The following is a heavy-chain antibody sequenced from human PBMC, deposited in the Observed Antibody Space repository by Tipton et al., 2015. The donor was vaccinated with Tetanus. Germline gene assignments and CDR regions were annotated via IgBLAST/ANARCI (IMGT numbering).Heavy chain of an antibody. CDR1: GGSVRSGDYS. Sequence: LRLSCTVSGGSVRSGDYSWNWIRQPPGKGLEWLAYVSYSGRTNSNYSLKSRITISQDTSKNQFSLRLTSVTAADTAVYYCARLGDPQRYFDWRNSFWGPGTLVTVSS. V-gene: IGHV4-61*08. D-gene: IGHD3-9*01. CDR3: ARLGDPQRYFDWRNSF. J-gene: IGHJ4*02. CDR2: VSYSGRT.